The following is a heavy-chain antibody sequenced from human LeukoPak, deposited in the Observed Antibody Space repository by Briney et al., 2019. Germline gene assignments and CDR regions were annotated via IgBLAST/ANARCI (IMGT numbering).Heavy chain of an antibody. Sequence: ASVKVSCKASGGTFSSYTISWVRQAPGQGLEWMGRIIPILGIANYAQKFQGRVTITADKSTSTAYMELSSLRSEDTAVYYCAYTSPSNFGVVIISFDYWGRGTLVTVSS. J-gene: IGHJ4*02. D-gene: IGHD3-3*01. CDR2: IIPILGIA. CDR3: AYTSPSNFGVVIISFDY. V-gene: IGHV1-69*02. CDR1: GGTFSSYT.